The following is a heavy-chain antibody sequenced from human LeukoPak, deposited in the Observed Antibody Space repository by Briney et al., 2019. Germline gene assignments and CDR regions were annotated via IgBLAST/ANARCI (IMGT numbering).Heavy chain of an antibody. D-gene: IGHD5-12*01. Sequence: ASVKVSCKVSGYTLTELSMHWVRQAPGKGLEWMGGFDPEDGETIYAQKFQGRVTMTEDTSTDTAYMELSSLRSEDTAVYYCATGYSGYVAPHFDYWGKGTLVTVSS. CDR1: GYTLTELS. J-gene: IGHJ4*02. CDR3: ATGYSGYVAPHFDY. V-gene: IGHV1-24*01. CDR2: FDPEDGET.